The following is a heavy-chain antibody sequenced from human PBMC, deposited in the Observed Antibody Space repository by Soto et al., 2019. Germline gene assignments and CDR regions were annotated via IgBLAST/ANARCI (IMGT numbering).Heavy chain of an antibody. V-gene: IGHV4-38-2*01. CDR1: VYSISSTDN. Sequence: SESLSLTCAVSVYSISSTDNWGWIRQPPGKGRGWIGSYYLDGGTSYNPSLKSRITISADTSKNQFSLKLASVTAADTAVYYCARDSVYFDYWGRGTLVTVSS. CDR3: ARDSVYFDY. J-gene: IGHJ4*02. CDR2: YYLDGGT. D-gene: IGHD3-10*01.